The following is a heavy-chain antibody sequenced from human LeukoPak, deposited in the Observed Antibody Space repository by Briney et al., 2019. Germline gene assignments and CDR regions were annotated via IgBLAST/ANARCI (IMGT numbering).Heavy chain of an antibody. V-gene: IGHV3-74*01. D-gene: IGHD1-26*01. CDR1: GFSFSSYA. J-gene: IGHJ3*02. CDR2: INSDGSST. CDR3: ARGEVGAFDI. Sequence: GGSLRLSCAASGFSFSSYAMNWVRQAPGKGLEWVSRINSDGSSTSYADSVRGRFTISRDNAKNTLYLQMNSLRAEDTAVYYCARGEVGAFDIWGQGTMVTVSS.